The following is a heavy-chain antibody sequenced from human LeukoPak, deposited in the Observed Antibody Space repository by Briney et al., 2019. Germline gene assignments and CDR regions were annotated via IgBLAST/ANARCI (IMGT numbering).Heavy chain of an antibody. CDR3: ARYIVVVVAATGFDY. CDR2: IKQDGSEK. Sequence: GGSLRLSCAASGFTFSSYWMSWVRQAPGKGLEWVANIKQDGSEKYYVDSVKGRFAISRDNAKNSLYLQMNSLRAEDTAVYYCARYIVVVVAATGFDYWGQGTLVTVSS. V-gene: IGHV3-7*01. D-gene: IGHD2-15*01. CDR1: GFTFSSYW. J-gene: IGHJ4*02.